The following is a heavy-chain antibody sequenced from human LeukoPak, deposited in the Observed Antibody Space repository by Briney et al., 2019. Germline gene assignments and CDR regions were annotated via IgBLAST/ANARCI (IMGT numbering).Heavy chain of an antibody. CDR3: ARAPGPTSNYDILTGPNWFDP. CDR2: IKQDGSVK. J-gene: IGHJ5*02. Sequence: GGSLRLSCGASGFIFSHYWMSWVRQAPGKGLEWVANIKQDGSVKYYVDSVKGRFTISRDNSKNTLYLQMNSLRAEDTAVYYCARAPGPTSNYDILTGPNWFDPWGQGTLVTVSS. D-gene: IGHD3-9*01. V-gene: IGHV3-7*01. CDR1: GFIFSHYW.